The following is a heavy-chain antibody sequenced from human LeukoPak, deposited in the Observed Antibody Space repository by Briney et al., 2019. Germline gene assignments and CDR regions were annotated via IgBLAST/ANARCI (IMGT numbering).Heavy chain of an antibody. CDR2: IYYSGGT. D-gene: IGHD2-15*01. Sequence: PSETLSLTCTVSGGSISSSSYYWGWIRQPPGKGLEWIGSIYYSGGTYYNPSLKSRVTISVDTSKNQFSLKLSSVTAADTAVYYCARVRMKPAKYADYWGQGTLVTVSS. CDR3: ARVRMKPAKYADY. V-gene: IGHV4-39*07. J-gene: IGHJ4*02. CDR1: GGSISSSSYY.